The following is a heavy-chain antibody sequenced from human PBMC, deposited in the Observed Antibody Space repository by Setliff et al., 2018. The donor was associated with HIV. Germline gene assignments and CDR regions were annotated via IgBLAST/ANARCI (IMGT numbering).Heavy chain of an antibody. CDR1: GDSISSGSYY. V-gene: IGHV4-61*02. J-gene: IGHJ6*03. Sequence: SETLSLTCTVSGDSISSGSYYWSWIRQPAGKGLEWIGRVDTTGNTNYNPSLKSRVTISIDTSKNQFSLKLSSVTAADTAVYSCARATPFVVVPAAPNYYYYMDVWGKGTTVTVSS. D-gene: IGHD2-2*01. CDR3: ARATPFVVVPAAPNYYYYMDV. CDR2: VDTTGNT.